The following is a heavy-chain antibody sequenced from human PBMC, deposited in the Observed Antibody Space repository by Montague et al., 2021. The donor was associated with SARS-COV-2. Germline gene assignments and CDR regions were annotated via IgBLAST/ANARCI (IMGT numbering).Heavy chain of an antibody. V-gene: IGHV3-23*03. CDR3: AKDPYYDFWSGYYFDY. CDR2: IYSGGSST. CDR1: GFTFSNYA. J-gene: IGHJ4*02. D-gene: IGHD3-3*01. Sequence: SLSLSCAASGFTFSNYAMSWVRQAPGKGLEWVSVIYSGGSSTYYXDSVKGRFTISRDNSKNTLYLQMNSLRAEDTAVYYCAKDPYYDFWSGYYFDYWGQGTLVTVSS.